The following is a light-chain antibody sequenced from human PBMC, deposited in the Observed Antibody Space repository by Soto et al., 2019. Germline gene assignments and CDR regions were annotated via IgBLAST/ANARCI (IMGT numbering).Light chain of an antibody. CDR2: EVS. V-gene: IGLV2-14*01. CDR1: SSDVGRFNY. Sequence: QSALTQPASVSGSPGQSITISCTGTSSDVGRFNYVSWYQQHPGKAPKLMIYEVSNRPSGVSNRFSGSKSGNTASLTISGLQAEDEADYYCSSYTISSTPWVFGGGTKLTVL. J-gene: IGLJ3*02. CDR3: SSYTISSTPWV.